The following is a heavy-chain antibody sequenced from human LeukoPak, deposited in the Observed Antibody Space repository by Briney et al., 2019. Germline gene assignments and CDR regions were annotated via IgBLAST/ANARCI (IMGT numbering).Heavy chain of an antibody. CDR1: GYTFTSYG. Sequence: ASVKVSCKASGYTFTSYGISWVRQAPGQGLEWMGWISAYNGNTNYAQKLQGRVIMTTDTSTSTAYMELRSLRPDDTAVYYCAGAGIVVVVAAQGDAFDIWGQGTMVTVSS. CDR3: AGAGIVVVVAAQGDAFDI. V-gene: IGHV1-18*01. D-gene: IGHD2-15*01. J-gene: IGHJ3*02. CDR2: ISAYNGNT.